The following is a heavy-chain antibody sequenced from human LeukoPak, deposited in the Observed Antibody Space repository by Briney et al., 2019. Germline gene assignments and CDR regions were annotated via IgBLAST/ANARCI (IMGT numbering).Heavy chain of an antibody. D-gene: IGHD6-19*01. J-gene: IGHJ4*02. Sequence: PGESLKISCKGSGYTFTNYWIGWVRQMPGKGLEWMGIIYPDDSDTRYSPSFEGQVTMSADKSISIAYLEWNSLKASDSAMYYCAGRGFMGSGWYPGDYWGQGTLVTVSS. V-gene: IGHV5-51*01. CDR3: AGRGFMGSGWYPGDY. CDR2: IYPDDSDT. CDR1: GYTFTNYW.